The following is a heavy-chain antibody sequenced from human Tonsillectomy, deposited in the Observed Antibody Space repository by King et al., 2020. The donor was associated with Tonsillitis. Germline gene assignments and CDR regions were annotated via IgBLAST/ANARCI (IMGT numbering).Heavy chain of an antibody. Sequence: HVQLVESGGGVVQPGRSLRLSCTASGFTFSSYTMHWVRQAPGKGLEWVALLSYDGSNKYYADSVKGRFTISRDNSKNTLYLQMNSLRAEDTAVYYCARDHHYGDYGLDYWGQGTLVTVSS. CDR2: LSYDGSNK. CDR3: ARDHHYGDYGLDY. V-gene: IGHV3-30-3*01. D-gene: IGHD4-17*01. CDR1: GFTFSSYT. J-gene: IGHJ4*02.